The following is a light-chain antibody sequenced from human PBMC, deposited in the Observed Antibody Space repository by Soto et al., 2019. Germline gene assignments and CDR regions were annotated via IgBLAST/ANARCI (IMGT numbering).Light chain of an antibody. Sequence: QSVLTQPASGSGSPGQSINISCTGTSSDVGGYNYVSWYQHHPGKSPKRVIYEDSNRPSGVSKRFSGSMCGNTASLSVSGFHAETEADYYWTASTHSIPFVLGTGIEVT. CDR1: SSDVGGYNY. V-gene: IGLV2-14*01. CDR2: EDS. J-gene: IGLJ1*01. CDR3: TASTHSIPFV.